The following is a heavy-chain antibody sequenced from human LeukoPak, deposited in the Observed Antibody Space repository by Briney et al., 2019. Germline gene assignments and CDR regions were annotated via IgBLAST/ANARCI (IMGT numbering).Heavy chain of an antibody. Sequence: SXTLXXXCTVSGYSISSGYYWAWIRQPPGKGLQWIGNIYHSGNTYYNPSLKSRVSISVDTSKNQFSLRLNSVTAADTAGYYFXXXXXXFGWRPSESPSYFDFWGQGTLVTVSS. J-gene: IGHJ4*02. V-gene: IGHV4-38-2*02. CDR3: XXXXXXFGWRPSESPSYFDF. CDR1: GYSISSGYY. D-gene: IGHD2-21*02. CDR2: IYHSGNT.